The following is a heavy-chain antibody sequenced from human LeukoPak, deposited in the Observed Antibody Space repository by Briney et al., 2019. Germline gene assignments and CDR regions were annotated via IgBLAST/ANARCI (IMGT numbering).Heavy chain of an antibody. Sequence: PGGSLRLSCAASGFTFSSHGMSWVRQAPGKGLEWVSTISGSGDNTYYADSVKGRFTISRDNSKNTLYLQMNSLRAEDTAVYYCVRDSSASYWGQGTLVTVSS. D-gene: IGHD3-22*01. CDR1: GFTFSSHG. CDR3: VRDSSASY. CDR2: ISGSGDNT. V-gene: IGHV3-23*01. J-gene: IGHJ4*02.